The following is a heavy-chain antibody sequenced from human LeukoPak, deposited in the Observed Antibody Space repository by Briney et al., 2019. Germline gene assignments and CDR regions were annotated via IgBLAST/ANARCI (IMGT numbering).Heavy chain of an antibody. V-gene: IGHV4-59*08. CDR1: GGSISSYY. CDR3: ASYYYDSSSFDP. Sequence: SETLSLTCTVSGGSISSYYWSWIRQPPGKGLEWIGYIYYSGSTNYNPSLKSRVTISVDTSKNQFSLKLSSVTAADTAVYYCASYYYDSSSFDPWGQGTLVTVSS. D-gene: IGHD3-22*01. J-gene: IGHJ5*02. CDR2: IYYSGST.